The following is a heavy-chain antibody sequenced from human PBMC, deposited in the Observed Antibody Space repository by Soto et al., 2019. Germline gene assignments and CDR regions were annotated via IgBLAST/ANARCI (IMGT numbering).Heavy chain of an antibody. J-gene: IGHJ5*02. V-gene: IGHV1-69*02. CDR3: ARGGAVVVPGAVDRHNWFDP. Sequence: QVQLVQSGAEVKKPGSSVKVSCEASGGTFSSYSFSWVRQAPGQGLEWMGRVIPILDMANYAQKFQGRVTITGDKSTSTVYMEMSSLRSEDTAVYFCARGGAVVVPGAVDRHNWFDPWGQGSLVTVSS. CDR1: GGTFSSYS. CDR2: VIPILDMA. D-gene: IGHD2-2*01.